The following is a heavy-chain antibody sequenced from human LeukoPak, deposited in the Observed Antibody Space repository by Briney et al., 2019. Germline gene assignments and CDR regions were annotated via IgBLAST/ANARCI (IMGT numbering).Heavy chain of an antibody. J-gene: IGHJ4*02. CDR3: ARGGKYVGYMNDY. Sequence: ASVKVSCKAPRYSPLVYYICTGSQAPGQGLEWMGWINPNSGGTNYGQKLQGRVNMTRDTSNSTAYMELSRLRSDDTAVYYCARGGKYVGYMNDYWGQGTLVTVSS. V-gene: IGHV1-2*02. CDR1: RYSPLVYY. CDR2: INPNSGGT. D-gene: IGHD5-24*01.